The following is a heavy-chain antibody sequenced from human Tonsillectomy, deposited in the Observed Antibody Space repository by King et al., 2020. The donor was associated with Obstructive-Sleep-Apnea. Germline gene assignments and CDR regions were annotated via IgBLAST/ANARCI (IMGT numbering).Heavy chain of an antibody. D-gene: IGHD3-22*01. CDR1: GFTFSSYA. CDR2: ISGSGGST. Sequence: VQLVESGGGLVQPGGSLRLSCAASGFTFSSYAMSWGRQAPGEGLEWVSVISGSGGSTYYADSVKGRFPLPRDNSKNTLYLQMNSLRAEDTAVYYCAKGPYYYDSSVYYYPSFDYWGQGTLVTVSS. J-gene: IGHJ4*02. CDR3: AKGPYYYDSSVYYYPSFDY. V-gene: IGHV3-23*04.